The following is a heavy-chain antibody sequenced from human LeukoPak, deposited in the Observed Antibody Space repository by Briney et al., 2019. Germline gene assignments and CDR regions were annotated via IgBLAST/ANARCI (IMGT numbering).Heavy chain of an antibody. D-gene: IGHD3/OR15-3a*01. CDR1: GFTFSNAW. Sequence: GSLRLSCAASGFTFSNAWMSWIRQAPGKGLEWLSYISSSGTTIQYADSVKGRFTISRDNAKNSLYLQMNSLRAEDTAVYYCAREERLRWTGYWGQETLVTVSS. CDR3: AREERLRWTGY. CDR2: ISSSGTTI. J-gene: IGHJ4*02. V-gene: IGHV3-11*01.